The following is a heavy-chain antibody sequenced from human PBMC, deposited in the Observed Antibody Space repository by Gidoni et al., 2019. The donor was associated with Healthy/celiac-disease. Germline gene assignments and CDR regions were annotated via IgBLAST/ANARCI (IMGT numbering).Heavy chain of an antibody. D-gene: IGHD5-18*01. CDR2: IYYSGST. CDR1: GGPLSSGDYY. CDR3: ARDLDTAMATGWFDP. Sequence: QVQLQESGPGLVKPSQTLSLTCTVSGGPLSSGDYYWSWIRQPPGKGLEWIGYIYYSGSTYYNPSLKSRVTISVDTSKNQFSLKLSSVTAADTAVYYCARDLDTAMATGWFDPWGQGTLVTVSS. J-gene: IGHJ5*02. V-gene: IGHV4-30-4*01.